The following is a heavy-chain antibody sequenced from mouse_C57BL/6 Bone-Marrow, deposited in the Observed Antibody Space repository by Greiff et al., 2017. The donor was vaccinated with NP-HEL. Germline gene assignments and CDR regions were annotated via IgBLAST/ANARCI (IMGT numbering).Heavy chain of an antibody. CDR1: GFTFSSYG. CDR3: ARHHWDDFDY. D-gene: IGHD4-1*01. CDR2: ISSGGSYT. Sequence: EVKLVESGGDLVKPGGSLKLSCAASGFTFSSYGMSWVRQTPDKRLEWVATISSGGSYTYYPDSVKGRFTISRDNAKNTLYLQMSSLKSEDTAMYYCARHHWDDFDYWGQGTTPTVSS. J-gene: IGHJ2*01. V-gene: IGHV5-6*01.